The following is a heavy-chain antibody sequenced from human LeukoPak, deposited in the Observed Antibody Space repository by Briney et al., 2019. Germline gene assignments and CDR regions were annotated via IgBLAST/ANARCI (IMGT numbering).Heavy chain of an antibody. J-gene: IGHJ4*02. Sequence: SETLSLTCAVSGDSILSTNWWSWVRQPPGRGLEWIGEVHLSGASNYSPSLKSRVNMSIDKSRNQLSLELTSVTAADTAIYYCARESGAFSPFGFWGQGTLVAVSS. V-gene: IGHV4-4*02. D-gene: IGHD1-26*01. CDR3: ARESGAFSPFGF. CDR1: GDSILSTNW. CDR2: VHLSGAS.